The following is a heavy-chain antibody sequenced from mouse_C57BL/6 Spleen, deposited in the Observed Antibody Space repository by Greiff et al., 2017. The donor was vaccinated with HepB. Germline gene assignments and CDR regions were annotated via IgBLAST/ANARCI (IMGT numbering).Heavy chain of an antibody. J-gene: IGHJ3*01. CDR1: GYAFTNYL. V-gene: IGHV1-54*01. Sequence: QVQLKQSGAELVRPGTSVKVSCKASGYAFTNYLIEWVKQRPGQGLEWIGVINPGSGGTNYNEKFKGKATLTADKSSSTAYMQLSSLTSEDSAVYFCARWMGGYLAWFAYWGQGTLVTVSA. D-gene: IGHD1-1*02. CDR3: ARWMGGYLAWFAY. CDR2: INPGSGGT.